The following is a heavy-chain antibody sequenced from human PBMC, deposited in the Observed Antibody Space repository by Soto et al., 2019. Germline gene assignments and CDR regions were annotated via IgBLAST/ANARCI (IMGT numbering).Heavy chain of an antibody. Sequence: QVQLVQSGAEVKKPGSSVKVSCKASGGTFSSYAISWVRQAPGQGLEWMGGIIPIFGTANYAQKFQGRVTITADESTSTAYMELSSLRSEDTAVYYCARSSGGFTMIVVVSTRGDAFDIWGQGTMVTVSS. D-gene: IGHD3-22*01. V-gene: IGHV1-69*01. CDR1: GGTFSSYA. CDR3: ARSSGGFTMIVVVSTRGDAFDI. J-gene: IGHJ3*02. CDR2: IIPIFGTA.